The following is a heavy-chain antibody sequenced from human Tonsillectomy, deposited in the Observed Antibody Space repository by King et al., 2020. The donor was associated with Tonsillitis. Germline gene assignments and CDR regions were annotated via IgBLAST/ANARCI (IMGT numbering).Heavy chain of an antibody. V-gene: IGHV3-23*04. D-gene: IGHD2-15*01. J-gene: IGHJ4*02. CDR1: GFTFRSDA. Sequence: VQLVESGGGLVQPGGPLRLSCAASGFTFRSDAFGWVRQTPWKGLQVVSAISGSGGKTYYLDSVKGRFTISRDNSKKTVSLQMNSLRAEDTGVYYCVREMLTGSCADYWGQGTLVTVSS. CDR3: VREMLTGSCADY. CDR2: ISGSGGKT.